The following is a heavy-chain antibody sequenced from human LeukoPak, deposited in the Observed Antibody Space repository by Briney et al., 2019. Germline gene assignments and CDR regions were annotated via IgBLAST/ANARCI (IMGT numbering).Heavy chain of an antibody. Sequence: ASVKVSCKASGYSFEDHFIYWVRQAPGQGLEWMGWINPNSGGTNYAQKFQGRVTMTRDTSISTAYMELSRLRSDDTAVYYCARTFPPYYYGSGSPEGWFDPWGQGTLVTVSS. CDR2: INPNSGGT. CDR1: GYSFEDHF. V-gene: IGHV1-2*02. CDR3: ARTFPPYYYGSGSPEGWFDP. J-gene: IGHJ5*02. D-gene: IGHD3-10*01.